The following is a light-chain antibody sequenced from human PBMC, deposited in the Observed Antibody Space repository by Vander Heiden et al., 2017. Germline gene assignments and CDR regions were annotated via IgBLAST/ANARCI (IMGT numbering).Light chain of an antibody. Sequence: DIQMTQSPSSLSASVGDRVTITCQASQDISNYLNWYQQKPGKAPKLLIYDASNLETGVPSRFSRSGSGTDFTFTISSLQPEDFATYSCQQYDNLPITFGQGTRLEIK. CDR2: DAS. CDR3: QQYDNLPIT. J-gene: IGKJ5*01. V-gene: IGKV1-33*01. CDR1: QDISNY.